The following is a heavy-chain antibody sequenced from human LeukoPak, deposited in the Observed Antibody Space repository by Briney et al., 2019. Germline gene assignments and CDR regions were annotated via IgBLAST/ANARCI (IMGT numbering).Heavy chain of an antibody. V-gene: IGHV4-38-2*02. CDR1: GYSFNSGYY. J-gene: IGHJ4*02. Sequence: SETLPLTCTVSGYSFNSGYYWGWIRQAPGKGLEWIGNIHHSGSTYYNPSLKSRVTISVDSSKNEFSLKLNSVTAADTAVYYCAKQRGATPYYFVYWGQGPLVTVSS. D-gene: IGHD1-26*01. CDR2: IHHSGST. CDR3: AKQRGATPYYFVY.